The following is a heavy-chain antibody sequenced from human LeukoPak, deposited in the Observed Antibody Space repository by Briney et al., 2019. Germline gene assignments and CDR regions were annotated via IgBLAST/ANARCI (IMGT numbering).Heavy chain of an antibody. D-gene: IGHD2/OR15-2a*01. CDR3: AKDREYLNWFDP. CDR1: GFTFTNSA. J-gene: IGHJ5*02. Sequence: PGGSLRLSCVASGFTFTNSAVSWVRQAPGKGLEWVSSISATGRTTYYADSVKGRITISRDSSKNTLYLQMNSLRAEDTAVYYCAKDREYLNWFDPWGQGTLVTVSS. V-gene: IGHV3-23*01. CDR2: ISATGRTT.